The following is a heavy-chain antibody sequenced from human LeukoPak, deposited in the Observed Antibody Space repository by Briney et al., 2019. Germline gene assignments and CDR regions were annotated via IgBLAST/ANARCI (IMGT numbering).Heavy chain of an antibody. CDR3: AKDLLCSGGSCYSTAEWDAFDI. Sequence: GGSLRLSCAASGFTFSSYAMSWVRQAPGKGLEWAAVISYDGSNKYYADSVKGRFTISRDNSKNTLYLQMNSLRAEDTAVYYCAKDLLCSGGSCYSTAEWDAFDIWGQGTMVTVSS. D-gene: IGHD2-15*01. CDR1: GFTFSSYA. CDR2: ISYDGSNK. V-gene: IGHV3-30*18. J-gene: IGHJ3*02.